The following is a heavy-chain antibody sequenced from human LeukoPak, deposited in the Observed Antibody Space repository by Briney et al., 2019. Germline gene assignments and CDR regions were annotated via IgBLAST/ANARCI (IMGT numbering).Heavy chain of an antibody. CDR2: IIPIFGTA. D-gene: IGHD6-6*01. V-gene: IGHV1-69*01. Sequence: GASVKVSSKASGGTFSSYAISWVRQAPGQGLEWMGGIIPIFGTANYAQKFQGRVTITAGESTSTAYMELSSLRSEDTAVYYCARAPWPGSSYSPTFDYWGQGTLVTVSS. CDR1: GGTFSSYA. J-gene: IGHJ4*02. CDR3: ARAPWPGSSYSPTFDY.